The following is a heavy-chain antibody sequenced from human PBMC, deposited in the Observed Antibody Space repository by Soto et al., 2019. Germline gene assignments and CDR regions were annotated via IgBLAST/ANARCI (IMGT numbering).Heavy chain of an antibody. CDR2: IIPIFGTA. CDR3: ASASTGTEDWFDP. CDR1: GGTFSSYA. D-gene: IGHD3-9*01. V-gene: IGHV1-69*13. J-gene: IGHJ5*02. Sequence: GASVKVSCKASGGTFSSYAISWVRQAPGQGLEWMGGIIPIFGTANYAQKFQGRVTITADESTSTAYMELSSLRSEDTAVYYCASASTGTEDWFDPWGQGTRVTVAS.